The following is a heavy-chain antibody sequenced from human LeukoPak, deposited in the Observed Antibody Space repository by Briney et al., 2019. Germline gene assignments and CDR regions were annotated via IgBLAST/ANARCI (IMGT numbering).Heavy chain of an antibody. V-gene: IGHV3-66*01. CDR2: IYSGGST. CDR3: ARDREQLGLGYYYGVDV. J-gene: IGHJ6*02. D-gene: IGHD6-13*01. CDR1: GFTVSSNY. Sequence: GGSLRLSCAASGFTVSSNYMSWVRQAPGKGLEWVSVIYSGGSTYYADSVKGRFTISRDNSKNTLYLQMNSLRAEDAAVYYCARDREQLGLGYYYGVDVWGQGTAVTVSS.